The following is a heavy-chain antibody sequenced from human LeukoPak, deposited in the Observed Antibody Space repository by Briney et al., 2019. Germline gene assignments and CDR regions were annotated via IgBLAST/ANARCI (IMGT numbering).Heavy chain of an antibody. CDR1: GFTFSSFE. D-gene: IGHD1-26*01. V-gene: IGHV3-48*03. Sequence: PGGSLRLSCVVSGFTFSSFEMNWVRQAPGKGLEWVSYISSSGSTIYYADSVKGRFTISRDNAKNSLYLQMNSLRAEDTAVYYCARELGATAQFDYWGQGNLVPVSS. CDR3: ARELGATAQFDY. CDR2: ISSSGSTI. J-gene: IGHJ4*02.